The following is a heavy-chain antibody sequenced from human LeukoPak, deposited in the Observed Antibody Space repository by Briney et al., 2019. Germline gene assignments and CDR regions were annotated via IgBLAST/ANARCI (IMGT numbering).Heavy chain of an antibody. V-gene: IGHV1-46*01. D-gene: IGHD5-12*01. J-gene: IGHJ3*02. CDR2: INPSGGST. CDR1: GYTFTSYY. Sequence: GASVKVSCKASGYTFTSYYMHWVRQAPGQGLEWMGIINPSGGSTSYAQKFQGRVTMTRDTSTSTVYMELSSLRSEDTAVYYCARDLGGYSGREGAFDIWGQGTMVTVSS. CDR3: ARDLGGYSGREGAFDI.